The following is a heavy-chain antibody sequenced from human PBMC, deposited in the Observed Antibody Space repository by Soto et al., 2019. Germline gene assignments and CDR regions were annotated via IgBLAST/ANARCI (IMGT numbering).Heavy chain of an antibody. Sequence: GSLRLSCAASGFTFSSYSMNWVRQAPGKGLEWVSYISSSSSTIYYADSVKGRFTISRDNAKNSLYLQMNSLRDEDTAVYFCARRSAFWSGYLDYWGQGALVTVSS. D-gene: IGHD3-3*01. J-gene: IGHJ4*02. CDR3: ARRSAFWSGYLDY. CDR2: ISSSSSTI. V-gene: IGHV3-48*02. CDR1: GFTFSSYS.